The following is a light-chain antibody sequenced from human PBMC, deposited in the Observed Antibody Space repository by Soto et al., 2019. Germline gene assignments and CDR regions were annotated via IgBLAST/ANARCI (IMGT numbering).Light chain of an antibody. Sequence: DIVMTQSPASLAVSLGERATINCKSSQSVLYSSNNKNYLAWYQQKPGQPPKLLIYWASTRESGVPDRFSGSGSGTDFTFTINSLQPEDIATYYCQQYDNLPLTFGGGTKVDIK. V-gene: IGKV4-1*01. CDR2: WAS. J-gene: IGKJ4*01. CDR1: QSVLYSSNNKNY. CDR3: QQYDNLPLT.